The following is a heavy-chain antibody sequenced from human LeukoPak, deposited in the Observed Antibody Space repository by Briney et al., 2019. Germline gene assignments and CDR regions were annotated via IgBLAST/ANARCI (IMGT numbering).Heavy chain of an antibody. CDR1: GGTFSSYA. D-gene: IGHD6-19*01. CDR2: IIPIFGTA. Sequence: SVKVSCKASGGTFSSYAISWVRQAPGQGLEWMGGIIPIFGTANYAQKFQGRVTITADKSTSTAYMELSSLRSEDTAVYYCARAGYSSGWYECAFDIWGQGTMVTVSS. J-gene: IGHJ3*02. CDR3: ARAGYSSGWYECAFDI. V-gene: IGHV1-69*06.